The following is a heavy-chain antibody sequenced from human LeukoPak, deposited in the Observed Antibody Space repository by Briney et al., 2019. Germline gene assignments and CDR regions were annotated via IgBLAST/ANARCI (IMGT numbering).Heavy chain of an antibody. Sequence: GASVKVSCKASGYTFTNYGISWVRQAPGQGLEGMGWISAYNGNTNYAQKLQGRVTMTTDTSTSTAYMELRSLRSDDTAVYYCARDRDCSSTSCYRWFDPWGQGTLVTVSS. V-gene: IGHV1-18*01. CDR3: ARDRDCSSTSCYRWFDP. CDR2: ISAYNGNT. D-gene: IGHD2-2*01. CDR1: GYTFTNYG. J-gene: IGHJ5*02.